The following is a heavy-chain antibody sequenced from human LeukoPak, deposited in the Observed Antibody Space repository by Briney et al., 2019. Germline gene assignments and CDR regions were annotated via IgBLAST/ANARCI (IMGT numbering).Heavy chain of an antibody. V-gene: IGHV4-30-4*01. J-gene: IGHJ6*02. CDR1: GGSISSGDYY. CDR2: IYYSGST. CDR3: ARDAGHYDFWSGYSMNYYGMDV. Sequence: SETLSLTCTVSGGSISSGDYYWSWIRQPPGKGLDWIGYIYYSGSTYYNPSLKSRVTISVDTSKNQFSLKLSSVTAADTAVYYCARDAGHYDFWSGYSMNYYGMDVWGQGTTVTVSS. D-gene: IGHD3-3*01.